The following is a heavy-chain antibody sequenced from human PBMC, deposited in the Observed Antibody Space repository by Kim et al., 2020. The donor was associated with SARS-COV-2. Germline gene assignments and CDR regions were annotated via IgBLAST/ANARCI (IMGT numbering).Heavy chain of an antibody. CDR2: ISSSSSYI. V-gene: IGHV3-21*01. CDR3: ARDGEAAAAGTYYYYGMDV. J-gene: IGHJ6*02. CDR1: GFTFSSYS. D-gene: IGHD6-13*01. Sequence: GGSLRLSCAASGFTFSSYSMNWVRQAPGKGLEWVSSISSSSSYIYYADSVKGRFTISRDNAKNSLYLQMNSLRAEDTAVYYCARDGEAAAAGTYYYYGMDVWGQGTTVTVSS.